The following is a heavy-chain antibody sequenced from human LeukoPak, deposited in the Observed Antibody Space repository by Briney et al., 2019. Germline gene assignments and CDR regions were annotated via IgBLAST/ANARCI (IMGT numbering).Heavy chain of an antibody. CDR3: ARYYDSSGYPGYWYFDL. Sequence: GASVKVSCKASGYTFTSYGISWMRQAPGQGLEWMGWISAYNGNTNYAQKLQGRVTMTTDTSTSTAYMELRSLRSDDTAVYYCARYYDSSGYPGYWYFDLWGRGTLVTVSS. V-gene: IGHV1-18*01. CDR1: GYTFTSYG. CDR2: ISAYNGNT. D-gene: IGHD3-22*01. J-gene: IGHJ2*01.